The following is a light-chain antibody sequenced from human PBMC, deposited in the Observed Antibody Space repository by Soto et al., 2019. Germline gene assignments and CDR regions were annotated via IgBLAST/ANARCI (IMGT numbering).Light chain of an antibody. CDR1: QSVRSF. CDR3: QQSYSTPLT. Sequence: DLPMTQSPSSLSASVGDRVTITCRASQSVRSFLNWYQQKPGKAPKLLIYATSSLQGGVPSRFSGSGSGTDFSLTINNLQPEDSATYYCQQSYSTPLTFGGGTKMEIK. V-gene: IGKV1-39*01. J-gene: IGKJ4*01. CDR2: ATS.